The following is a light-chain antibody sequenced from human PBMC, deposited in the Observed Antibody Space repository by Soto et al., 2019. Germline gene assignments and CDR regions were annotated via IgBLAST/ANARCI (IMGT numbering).Light chain of an antibody. CDR1: NSNVGGYNY. CDR3: SSYAGRNNLV. J-gene: IGLJ3*02. Sequence: QSALTQPPSASGSPGQSVTISCTGTNSNVGGYNYVSWYQQHPGKAPKLMIYEVSKRPSGVPDRFSGSKSGNTASLTVSGLQDEDEADYYCSSYAGRNNLVFGGGTKVTVL. CDR2: EVS. V-gene: IGLV2-8*01.